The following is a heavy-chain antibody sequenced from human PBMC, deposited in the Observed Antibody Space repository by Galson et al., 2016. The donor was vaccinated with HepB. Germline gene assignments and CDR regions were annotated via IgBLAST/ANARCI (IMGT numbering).Heavy chain of an antibody. V-gene: IGHV3-33*01. CDR2: IWYDGSNK. Sequence: SLRLSCAASGFTFSSYGMHWVRQAPGKGLERVAVIWYDGSNKYYADSVKGRFTISRDNSKNTLYLQMNSLRAEDTAVYYCARDRMITFGGVIVDAFDIWGQGTMVTVSS. J-gene: IGHJ3*02. D-gene: IGHD3-16*02. CDR3: ARDRMITFGGVIVDAFDI. CDR1: GFTFSSYG.